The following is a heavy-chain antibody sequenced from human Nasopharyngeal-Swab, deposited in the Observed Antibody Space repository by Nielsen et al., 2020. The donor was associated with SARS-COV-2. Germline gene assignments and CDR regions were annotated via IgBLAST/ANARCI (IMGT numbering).Heavy chain of an antibody. Sequence: GGSLRLSCAASGFILTSHSMNWVRQAPGKGLEWVSYISASGSKRYYIDSVKGRFTTSRDTATNTLYLEMTSLRDEDTAVYYCARNTLYLGDSYPLGTYSTDHWGRGTLVIVSS. CDR1: GFILTSHS. CDR3: ARNTLYLGDSYPLGTYSTDH. J-gene: IGHJ4*02. CDR2: ISASGSKR. V-gene: IGHV3-48*02. D-gene: IGHD2-21*02.